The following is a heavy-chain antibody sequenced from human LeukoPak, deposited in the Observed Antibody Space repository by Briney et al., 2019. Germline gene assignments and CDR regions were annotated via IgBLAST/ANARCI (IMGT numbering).Heavy chain of an antibody. CDR2: IYPGDSDT. CDR3: ARLASPLRYFDWLLFFDY. Sequence: GESLKISCKGSGYSFISYWIGWVRQMPGKGLEWMGIIYPGDSDTRYSPSFQGQVTSSADKSISTAYLQWSSLKASDTAMYYCARLASPLRYFDWLLFFDYWGQGTLVTVSS. J-gene: IGHJ4*02. CDR1: GYSFISYW. D-gene: IGHD3-9*01. V-gene: IGHV5-51*01.